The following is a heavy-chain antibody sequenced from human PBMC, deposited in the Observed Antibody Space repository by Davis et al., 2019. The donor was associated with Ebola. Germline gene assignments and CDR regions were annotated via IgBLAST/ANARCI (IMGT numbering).Heavy chain of an antibody. V-gene: IGHV1-18*01. D-gene: IGHD2-15*01. CDR3: ARDHFGYCSGGSCYPDY. CDR1: GYTFTSYG. Sequence: ASVKVSCKASGYTFTSYGISWVRQAPGQGLEWMGWISAYNGNTNYAQKLQGRVTMTTHTSTSTAYMELRSLRSDDTAVYYCARDHFGYCSGGSCYPDYWGQGTLVTVSS. J-gene: IGHJ4*02. CDR2: ISAYNGNT.